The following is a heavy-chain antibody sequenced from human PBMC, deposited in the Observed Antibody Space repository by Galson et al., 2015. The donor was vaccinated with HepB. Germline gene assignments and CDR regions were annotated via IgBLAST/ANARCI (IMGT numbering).Heavy chain of an antibody. Sequence: SVKVSCKASGYTFTGYYMHWVRQAPGQGLEWMGWINPNSGGTNYAQKFQGRVTMTRDTSISTAYMELSRLRSDDTAVYYCARVRRFLEWDFDYWGQGTLVTVSS. CDR2: INPNSGGT. V-gene: IGHV1-2*02. CDR3: ARVRRFLEWDFDY. J-gene: IGHJ4*02. CDR1: GYTFTGYY. D-gene: IGHD3-3*01.